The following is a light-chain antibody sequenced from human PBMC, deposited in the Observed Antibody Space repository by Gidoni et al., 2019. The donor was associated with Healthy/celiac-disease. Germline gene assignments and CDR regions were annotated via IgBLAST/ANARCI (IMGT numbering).Light chain of an antibody. CDR1: KSISSY. CDR2: AAS. V-gene: IGKV1-39*01. Sequence: DIQMTQSPSSLSASVGDRVTITCLASKSISSYLNWYQQKPGKAPKLLIYAASSLQSGVPSRFSGSAYATDVTHTISSLQPEDFATYYCQQSYSTPYTFGQGTKLEIK. J-gene: IGKJ2*01. CDR3: QQSYSTPYT.